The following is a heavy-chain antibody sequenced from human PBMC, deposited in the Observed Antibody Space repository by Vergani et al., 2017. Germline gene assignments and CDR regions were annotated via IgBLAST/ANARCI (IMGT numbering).Heavy chain of an antibody. CDR1: GFTFSSYS. D-gene: IGHD1-26*01. Sequence: EVQLVESGGGLVKPGGSLRLSCAASGFTFSSYSMNWVRQAPGKGLEWVSSISSSSSYIYYADSVKGRFTISRDNAKNSLYLQMNSLRAEDTAVYYCAREPKKWELLPDYGGQGTLVTVSS. CDR3: AREPKKWELLPDY. V-gene: IGHV3-21*01. CDR2: ISSSSSYI. J-gene: IGHJ4*02.